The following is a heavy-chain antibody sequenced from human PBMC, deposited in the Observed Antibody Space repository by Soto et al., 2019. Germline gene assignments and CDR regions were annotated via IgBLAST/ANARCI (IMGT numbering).Heavy chain of an antibody. CDR2: IYYSGST. Sequence: SETLSLTCTVSGGSVSSGSYYWSWIRQPPGKGLEWIGYIYYSGSTNYNPSLKSRVTISVDTSENQFSLKLSSVTAADTAVYYCARDLLDYYDSSRYFDYWGQGTLVTVSS. CDR3: ARDLLDYYDSSRYFDY. D-gene: IGHD3-22*01. J-gene: IGHJ4*02. CDR1: GGSVSSGSYY. V-gene: IGHV4-61*01.